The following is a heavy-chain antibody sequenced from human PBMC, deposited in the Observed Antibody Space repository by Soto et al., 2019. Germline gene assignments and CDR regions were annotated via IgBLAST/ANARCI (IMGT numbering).Heavy chain of an antibody. D-gene: IGHD5-12*01. J-gene: IGHJ3*02. CDR3: ARGMEMATPAFDI. CDR2: IRSYGDRT. Sequence: ETLSLTCTVSGGSISSYYWSWIRQPPGKGLEWVSSIRSYGDRTYYAETVEGRFSISRDNSKNTLYLQMNGLRVEETAVYYCARGMEMATPAFDIWGQGTMVTVSS. V-gene: IGHV3-23*01. CDR1: GGSISSYY.